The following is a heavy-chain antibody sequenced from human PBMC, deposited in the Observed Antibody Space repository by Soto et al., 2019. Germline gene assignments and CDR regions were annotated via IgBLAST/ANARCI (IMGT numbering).Heavy chain of an antibody. D-gene: IGHD6-13*01. V-gene: IGHV3-30*18. Sequence: GGALRVSCAASGFTFSSYGMHWVRQAPGKGLEWVAVISYDGSNKYYADSVKGRFTISRDNSKNTLYLQMNSLRAEDTAVYYCAKDRLTGYSSITTYYYYGMDVWGQGTTVPVSS. CDR1: GFTFSSYG. CDR3: AKDRLTGYSSITTYYYYGMDV. CDR2: ISYDGSNK. J-gene: IGHJ6*02.